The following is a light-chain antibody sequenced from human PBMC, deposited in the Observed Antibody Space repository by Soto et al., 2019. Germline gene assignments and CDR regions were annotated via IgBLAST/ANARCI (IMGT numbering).Light chain of an antibody. CDR2: WAS. V-gene: IGKV4-1*01. Sequence: DIVMTQSPDSLSVSLGYPATSSCESSQSILYTSNYKSYLSWYQQKPGQPPRLLIYWASMRESGVPDRFSGSGSGTFFTLTISSLQSEDFAVYYCQQYNNWPPFTFGPGTKVDNK. J-gene: IGKJ3*01. CDR1: QSILYTSNYKSY. CDR3: QQYNNWPPFT.